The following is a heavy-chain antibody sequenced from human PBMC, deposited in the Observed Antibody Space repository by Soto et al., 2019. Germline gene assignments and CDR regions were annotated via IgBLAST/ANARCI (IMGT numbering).Heavy chain of an antibody. D-gene: IGHD1-1*01. J-gene: IGHJ4*02. CDR1: GYDFTTYG. Sequence: QVHLVQSGDEVKKPGASVKVSCKGSGYDFTTYGITWVRQAPGQGLEWMAWISAHNGNTDYAQKLQGRVTVTRDTSTSTAYMELRSLRSDDTAVYYCARGRYGDYWGQGALVIVSS. CDR3: ARGRYGDY. V-gene: IGHV1-18*01. CDR2: ISAHNGNT.